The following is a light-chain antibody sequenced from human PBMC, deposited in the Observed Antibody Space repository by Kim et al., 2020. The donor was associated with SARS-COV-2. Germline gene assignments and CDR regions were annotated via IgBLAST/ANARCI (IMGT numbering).Light chain of an antibody. CDR1: QNIKNH. Sequence: DIQMTQSPSSLSASVGDRVTITCQASQNIKNHLNWYQQKSGKAPKLLLYGASNLETGVPSRFSGSGSGTDFTFTISSLQPEDIATYYCQQYDNLPVTFSGGTKMEIK. V-gene: IGKV1-33*01. CDR3: QQYDNLPVT. CDR2: GAS. J-gene: IGKJ4*01.